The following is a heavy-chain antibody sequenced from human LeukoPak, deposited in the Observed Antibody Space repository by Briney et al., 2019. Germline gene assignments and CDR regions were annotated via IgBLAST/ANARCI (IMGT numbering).Heavy chain of an antibody. V-gene: IGHV4-59*12. Sequence: SETLSLTCTVSGGSIRSYYWSWIRQPPGKGLEWIGYIYYSGTTNYNPSLKSRVTISVDTSKNQFSLKLSSVTAADTAVYYCARVTMIVVVNWFDPWGQGTLVTVSS. J-gene: IGHJ5*02. CDR2: IYYSGTT. CDR1: GGSIRSYY. CDR3: ARVTMIVVVNWFDP. D-gene: IGHD3-22*01.